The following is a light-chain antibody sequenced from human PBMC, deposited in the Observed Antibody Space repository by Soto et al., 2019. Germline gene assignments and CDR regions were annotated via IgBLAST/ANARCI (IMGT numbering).Light chain of an antibody. CDR3: SSFSSITREV. V-gene: IGLV2-14*01. J-gene: IGLJ2*01. Sequence: QSALTQPASVSGSPGQSITISCTGTSSDVGGYSYVSWYQQHPGKTPKLMIYEVSNRPLGVSHRFSGSKSSNTASLTISGLQTEDEADYYCSSFSSITREVFGGGTQLTVL. CDR1: SSDVGGYSY. CDR2: EVS.